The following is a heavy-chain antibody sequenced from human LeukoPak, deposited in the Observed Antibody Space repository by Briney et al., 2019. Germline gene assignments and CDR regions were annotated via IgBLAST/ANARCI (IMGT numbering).Heavy chain of an antibody. V-gene: IGHV4-39*07. CDR1: GGSTSSSSYY. D-gene: IGHD6-13*01. CDR2: IYYSGST. CDR3: ARAIPKQQLVPGWFDP. Sequence: SETLSLTCTVSGGSTSSSSYYWGWIRQPPGKGLEWIGSIYYSGSTYYNPSLKSRVTISVDTSKNQFSLKLSSVTAADTAVYYCARAIPKQQLVPGWFDPGGQGTLVTVSS. J-gene: IGHJ5*02.